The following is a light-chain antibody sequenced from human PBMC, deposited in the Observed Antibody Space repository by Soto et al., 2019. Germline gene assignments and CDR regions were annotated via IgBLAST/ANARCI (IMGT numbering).Light chain of an antibody. V-gene: IGKV3-15*01. CDR3: KQYNNWPYT. J-gene: IGKJ2*01. CDR1: QSVSIN. Sequence: EIVMTQSPATLSVSPGERATLSCRASQSVSINLAWYQQKPGQAPRLLIYGASTRATGIPARFSGSGSGTEFTLTISSLQSEDFAVYYCKQYNNWPYTFGQGTKLEIK. CDR2: GAS.